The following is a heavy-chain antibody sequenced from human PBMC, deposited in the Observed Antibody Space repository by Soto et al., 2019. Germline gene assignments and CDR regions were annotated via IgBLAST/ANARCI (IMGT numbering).Heavy chain of an antibody. J-gene: IGHJ4*02. CDR1: GFTVSSNY. CDR2: IYSGGST. CDR3: ARGSGYSSSWYFDY. V-gene: IGHV3-53*04. Sequence: EVQLVESGGGLVQPGGSLSLSCAASGFTVSSNYMSWLRQAPGKGLEWVSVIYSGGSTYYAYSVKGRFTISRHNSKNTLYLQMNSLRAEDTAVYYCARGSGYSSSWYFDYWGQGTLVTVSS. D-gene: IGHD6-13*01.